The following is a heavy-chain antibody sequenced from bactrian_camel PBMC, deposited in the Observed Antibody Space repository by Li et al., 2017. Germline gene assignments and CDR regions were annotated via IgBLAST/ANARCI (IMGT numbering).Heavy chain of an antibody. CDR2: IDSRGTT. J-gene: IGHJ4*01. V-gene: IGHV3S55*01. Sequence: HVQLVESGGGSVEAGGSLRLSCVASGDTDARSCISWWRQAPGKKREGVATIDSRGTTFYADSVKGRFTISKDSAKNTLYLETNSLKPEDTGMYYCASECINGSPFYQKGYRYWGQGTQVTVS. CDR3: ASECINGSPFYQKGYRY. CDR1: GDTDARSC. D-gene: IGHD2*01.